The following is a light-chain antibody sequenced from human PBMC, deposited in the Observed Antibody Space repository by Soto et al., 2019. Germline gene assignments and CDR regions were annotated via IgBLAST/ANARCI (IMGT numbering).Light chain of an antibody. J-gene: IGKJ1*01. CDR1: QSVSSSY. Sequence: EIVMTQSPATLSVSPGERATLSCRASQSVSSSYLAWYQEKQGQXHRVLIYGASSRDTGIPDRFSGSGSGTDGTITISRLEPEDFEVYYGQQYGSSPRTFGQGTKVDIK. CDR3: QQYGSSPRT. CDR2: GAS. V-gene: IGKV3-20*01.